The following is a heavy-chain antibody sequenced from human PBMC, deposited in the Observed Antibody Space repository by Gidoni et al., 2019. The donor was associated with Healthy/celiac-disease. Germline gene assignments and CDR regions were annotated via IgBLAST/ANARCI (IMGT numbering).Heavy chain of an antibody. D-gene: IGHD2-15*01. Sequence: QVQLVQSGAEVQKPGSSVQVSCTASGGTFSSYAISWVRQAPGEGLEWMGGIIPIFGTAKDAQKFQGRVTITADESTSTAYMELSSLRSEDTAVYYCARDLGVGYFDLWGRGTLVTVSS. CDR1: GGTFSSYA. J-gene: IGHJ2*01. V-gene: IGHV1-69*01. CDR2: IIPIFGTA. CDR3: ARDLGVGYFDL.